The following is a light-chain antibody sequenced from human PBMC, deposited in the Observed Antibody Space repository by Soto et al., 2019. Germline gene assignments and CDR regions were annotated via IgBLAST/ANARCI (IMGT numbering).Light chain of an antibody. CDR3: CSYAGSSGV. CDR2: EGS. V-gene: IGLV2-23*01. CDR1: SSDVGSYNL. J-gene: IGLJ1*01. Sequence: QSALTQPDSVSGSPGQSITISCTGTSSDVGSYNLVSWYQQHPGKAPKRMIYEGSKRPSGVSNRFSGSKSGNTASLTISGLQAEDEADYYCCSYAGSSGVFGTGTKVTVL.